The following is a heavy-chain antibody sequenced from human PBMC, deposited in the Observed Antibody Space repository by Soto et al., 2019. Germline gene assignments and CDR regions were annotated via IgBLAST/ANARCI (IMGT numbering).Heavy chain of an antibody. CDR1: GFTFSSYG. CDR2: IWYDGSNK. CDR3: ARDMLSYSGYDSTFDY. J-gene: IGHJ4*02. V-gene: IGHV3-33*01. Sequence: GGSLRLSCAASGFTFSSYGMHWVRQAPGKGLEWVAVIWYDGSNKYYADSVKGRFTISRDNSKNTLYLQMNSLRAEDTAVYYCARDMLSYSGYDSTFDYWGQGTLVTVSS. D-gene: IGHD5-12*01.